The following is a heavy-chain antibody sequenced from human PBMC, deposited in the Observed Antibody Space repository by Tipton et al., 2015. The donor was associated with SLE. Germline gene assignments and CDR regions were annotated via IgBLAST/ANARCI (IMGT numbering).Heavy chain of an antibody. J-gene: IGHJ5*02. CDR2: IYYSGST. CDR1: GGSISSSY. CDR3: AVKPGTAMVKWFDP. Sequence: TLSLTCIVSGGSISSSYWSWIRQPPGKGLEWIGYIYYSGSTNYNPSLKSRVTISVDTSKNQFSLKLSSVTAADTAVYYCAVKPGTAMVKWFDPWGQGTLVTVSS. V-gene: IGHV4-59*12. D-gene: IGHD5-18*01.